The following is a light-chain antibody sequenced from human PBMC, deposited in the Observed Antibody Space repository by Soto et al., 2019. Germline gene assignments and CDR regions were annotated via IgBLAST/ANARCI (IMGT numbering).Light chain of an antibody. J-gene: IGLJ1*01. CDR2: EVT. CDR3: SSYTNINTRACV. V-gene: IGLV2-14*01. CDR1: SDDIGSYNR. Sequence: QSVLTQPASVSGCPGQSITISCTGTSDDIGSYNRVSWYQQHPGKAPKLIIYEVTDRPSGVSHRFSGSKSGNTASLTISGLQAEDEAEYYCSSYTNINTRACVFGTGTKVTVL.